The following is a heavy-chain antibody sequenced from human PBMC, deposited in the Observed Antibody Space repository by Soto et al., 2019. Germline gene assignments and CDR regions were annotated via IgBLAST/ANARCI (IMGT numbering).Heavy chain of an antibody. CDR1: GDSISSSLW. V-gene: IGHV4-4*02. Sequence: QVHLQESGPGLVKPSGTLSLTCDVSGDSISSSLWWSWVRQTPGKGLEWIGEIYHSGSINYNPSPKSRVTISADRSKNQFSLTLTAVTAADTAVYYCATSQLGEYFDNWGQGTLVTVSS. D-gene: IGHD1-1*01. CDR2: IYHSGSI. CDR3: ATSQLGEYFDN. J-gene: IGHJ4*02.